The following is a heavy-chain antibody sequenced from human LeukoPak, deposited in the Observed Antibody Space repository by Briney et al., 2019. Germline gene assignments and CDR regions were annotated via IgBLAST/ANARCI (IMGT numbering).Heavy chain of an antibody. Sequence: HSGGFLRLSCAASGFTISNYAMLWVRQAPGKGLEWVSALSGSGTSTYYADSVEGRFTISRDNSKKTLFLQMNSLRVEDTAVYYCARDTHWGYFDWLPRGYYYYGMDVWGQGTTVTVSS. CDR3: ARDTHWGYFDWLPRGYYYYGMDV. D-gene: IGHD3-9*01. CDR1: GFTISNYA. V-gene: IGHV3-23*01. J-gene: IGHJ6*02. CDR2: LSGSGTST.